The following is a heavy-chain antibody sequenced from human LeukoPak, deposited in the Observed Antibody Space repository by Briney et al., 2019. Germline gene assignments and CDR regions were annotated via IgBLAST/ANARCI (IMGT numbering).Heavy chain of an antibody. V-gene: IGHV3-23*01. J-gene: IGHJ6*03. Sequence: GGSLRPSCAASGFTFSSYAMSWVRQAPGKGLEWVSAISGSGGSTYYADSVKGRFTISRDNSKNTLYLQMNSLRAEDTAVYYCAKVGRSYYYYMDVWGKGTTVTISS. CDR2: ISGSGGST. CDR1: GFTFSSYA. CDR3: AKVGRSYYYYMDV.